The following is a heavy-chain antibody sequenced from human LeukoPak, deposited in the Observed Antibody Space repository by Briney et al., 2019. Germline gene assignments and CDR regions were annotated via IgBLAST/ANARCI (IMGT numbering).Heavy chain of an antibody. CDR2: TYYRSKWYN. Sequence: SQTLSLTCAISGDSVSSHSAAWNWLRQSPSRGVEWLGSTYYRSKWYNDYAVSVKSRITIIPDTSKNQFSLQLNSVTPEDTAVYYCARDRYYYGSGSSYYFDYWGQGTLVTVSS. J-gene: IGHJ4*02. CDR1: GDSVSSHSAA. CDR3: ARDRYYYGSGSSYYFDY. D-gene: IGHD3-10*01. V-gene: IGHV6-1*01.